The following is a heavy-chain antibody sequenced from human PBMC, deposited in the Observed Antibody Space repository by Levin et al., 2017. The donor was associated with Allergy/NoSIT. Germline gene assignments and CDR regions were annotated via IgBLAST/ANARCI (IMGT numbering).Heavy chain of an antibody. V-gene: IGHV1-69*06. CDR1: GGTFSSYA. Sequence: VASVKVSCKASGGTFSSYAISWVRQAPGQGLEWMGGIIPIFGTANYAQKFQGRVTITADKSTSTAYMELSSLRSEDTAVYYCASIGTTGYSSSWDSRWGQGTLVTVSS. D-gene: IGHD6-13*01. CDR2: IIPIFGTA. CDR3: ASIGTTGYSSSWDSR. J-gene: IGHJ4*02.